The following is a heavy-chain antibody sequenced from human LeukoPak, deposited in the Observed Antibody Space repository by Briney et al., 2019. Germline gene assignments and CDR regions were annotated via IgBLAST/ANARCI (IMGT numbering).Heavy chain of an antibody. CDR1: GGSISSIGYF. V-gene: IGHV4-39*02. J-gene: IGHJ5*02. CDR2: LSFGGST. CDR3: AREGLPGLCTSTSCYAVFDP. D-gene: IGHD2-2*01. Sequence: KPSETLSLTCAVSGGSISSIGYFWGWIRQSPGNGLEWIGSLSFGGSTYYNPSLKSRATISGDTAKNHVSLKLISVSAADTAVYYCAREGLPGLCTSTSCYAVFDPWGQGTLVTVSS.